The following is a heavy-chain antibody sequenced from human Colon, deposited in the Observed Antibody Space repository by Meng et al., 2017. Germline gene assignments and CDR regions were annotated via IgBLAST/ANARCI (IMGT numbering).Heavy chain of an antibody. Sequence: DVHLLESGGDLVQPGGSLRLSCAASGFTFSGYVMSWVRQAPGKGLEWVASFLHSYDVTYYADSVKGRFTISRDNSKNTLYLQMNSLRAEDTAVYYCAKDRGGTSEWPVFDYWGQGTLVTSPQ. CDR2: FLHSYDVT. J-gene: IGHJ4*02. V-gene: IGHV3-23*01. CDR1: GFTFSGYV. CDR3: AKDRGGTSEWPVFDY. D-gene: IGHD2-2*01.